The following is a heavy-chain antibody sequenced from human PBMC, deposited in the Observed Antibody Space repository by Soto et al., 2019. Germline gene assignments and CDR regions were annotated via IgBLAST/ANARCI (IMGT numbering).Heavy chain of an antibody. J-gene: IGHJ4*02. CDR3: AKEPAVAGTGNDY. CDR1: GFPFSSYA. CDR2: ISGSGGST. Sequence: GGSLRLSCAASGFPFSSYAMRWVRQAPGKGLEWVSAISGSGGSTYYADSVKGRFTISRDNSKNTLYLQMNSLRAEDTAVYYCAKEPAVAGTGNDYWGQGTLVTVSS. V-gene: IGHV3-23*01. D-gene: IGHD6-19*01.